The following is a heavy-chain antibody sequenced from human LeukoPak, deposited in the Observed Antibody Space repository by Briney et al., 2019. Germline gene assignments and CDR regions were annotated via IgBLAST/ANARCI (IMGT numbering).Heavy chain of an antibody. J-gene: IGHJ5*02. CDR2: ISAYNGNT. V-gene: IGHV1-18*01. D-gene: IGHD6-19*01. CDR1: GYTFTSYG. CDR3: ARDNNVSGWNTENWFDP. Sequence: ASVKVSCKASGYTFTSYGISWVRQAPGQGLEWMGRISAYNGNTNYAQKLQGRVTMTTDTSTSTAYMELRSLRSDDTAVYYCARDNNVSGWNTENWFDPWGQGTLVTVSS.